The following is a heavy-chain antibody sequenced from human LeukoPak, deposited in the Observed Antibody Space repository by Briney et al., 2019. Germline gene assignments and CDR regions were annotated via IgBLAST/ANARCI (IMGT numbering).Heavy chain of an antibody. CDR2: IYDSGST. V-gene: IGHV4-39*01. Sequence: PSETLSFTCTVLGSAISSSSYYWGWIRQPPGKGLEWTGSIYDSGSTYYNPSLKSRVTISVDTSKNQFSLKLSSVTAADTAVYYCARRRRGITMVRGAYTGPFDYWGQGTLVTVSS. D-gene: IGHD3-10*01. CDR3: ARRRRGITMVRGAYTGPFDY. CDR1: GSAISSSSYY. J-gene: IGHJ4*02.